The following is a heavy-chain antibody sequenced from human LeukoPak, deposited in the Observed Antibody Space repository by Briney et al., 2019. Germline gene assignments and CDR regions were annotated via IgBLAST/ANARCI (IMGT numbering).Heavy chain of an antibody. D-gene: IGHD6-19*01. CDR2: IGGGGPTT. V-gene: IGHV3-23*01. CDR1: GFNFSTYA. J-gene: IGHJ4*02. Sequence: GGSLRLSCAASGFNFSTYAMNWVRQAPAKGLEWVSTIGGGGPTTDYADSVKDRFTISRDNSKNTLYLQMNSLRAEDTAVYFCARGFLGGTDQYFDSWGQGTLVTVSS. CDR3: ARGFLGGTDQYFDS.